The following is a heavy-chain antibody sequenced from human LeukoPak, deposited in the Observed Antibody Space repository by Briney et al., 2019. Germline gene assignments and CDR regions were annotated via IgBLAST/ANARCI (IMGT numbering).Heavy chain of an antibody. V-gene: IGHV4-34*01. CDR3: ARSPRVKEPYIVVVPAAIFDY. CDR1: GGSFSGYY. CDR2: INHSGST. J-gene: IGHJ4*02. D-gene: IGHD2-2*01. Sequence: KSSETLSFTCAVYGGSFSGYYWSGIRQPPGKGLEWIGEINHSGSTNYNPSLKSRVTISVDTSKNQFSLKLSSVTAADTAVYYCARSPRVKEPYIVVVPAAIFDYWGQGTLVTVSS.